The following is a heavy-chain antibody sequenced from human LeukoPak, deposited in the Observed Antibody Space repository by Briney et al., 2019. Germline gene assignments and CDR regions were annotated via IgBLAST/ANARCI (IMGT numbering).Heavy chain of an antibody. J-gene: IGHJ6*02. V-gene: IGHV3-66*01. CDR3: ATTYSSGWYRTYYYYYGMDV. D-gene: IGHD6-19*01. Sequence: GGSLRLSCAASGFTVSSNYMSWVRQAPGKGLEWVSVIYSGGSTYYADSVKGRFTISRDNSKNTLYLQMNSLRAEDTAVYYCATTYSSGWYRTYYYYYGMDVWGQGTTVTVSS. CDR2: IYSGGST. CDR1: GFTVSSNY.